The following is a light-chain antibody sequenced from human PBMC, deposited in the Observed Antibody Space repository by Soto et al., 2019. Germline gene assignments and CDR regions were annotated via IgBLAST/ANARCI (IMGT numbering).Light chain of an antibody. CDR3: CSYANSRTVL. V-gene: IGLV2-23*01. J-gene: IGLJ2*01. CDR2: EGS. Sequence: QSALTQPASVSGSPGQSITISCTAASSDVGSFDLVSWYQLNPGKVPKLMIYEGSKRPSGVSNRFSGSKSGNMASLTISGLQSEDEADYHCCSYANSRTVLFGGGTKVTVL. CDR1: SSDVGSFDL.